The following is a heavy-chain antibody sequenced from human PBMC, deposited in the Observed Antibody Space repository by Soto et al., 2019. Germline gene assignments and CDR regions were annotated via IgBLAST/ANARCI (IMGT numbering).Heavy chain of an antibody. CDR3: ASVGELPVWFDP. V-gene: IGHV4-31*03. D-gene: IGHD3-10*01. CDR1: GGSISVGVYY. Sequence: QVQLQESGPGLVKPSQTLSLTCTVSGGSISVGVYYWNWIRQLPGKGPEWIGYTYHTGSTYYNPSLESRVTISVDPSKNQFSLRLSSVTAADTAVYYCASVGELPVWFDPWGRGTLVTVSS. J-gene: IGHJ5*02. CDR2: TYHTGST.